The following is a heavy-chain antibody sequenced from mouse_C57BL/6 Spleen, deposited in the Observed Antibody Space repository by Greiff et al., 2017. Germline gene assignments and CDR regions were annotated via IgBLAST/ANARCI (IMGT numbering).Heavy chain of an antibody. D-gene: IGHD2-5*01. V-gene: IGHV1-55*01. CDR2: IYPGSGST. CDR1: GYTFTSYW. J-gene: IGHJ4*01. CDR3: ARYYSNYDYAMDY. Sequence: QVQLQQPGAELVKPGASVKMSCKASGYTFTSYWITWVKQRPGQGLEWIGDIYPGSGSTNYNEKFKSKATLTVDTSSSTAYMQLSSLTSEDSAVYYGARYYSNYDYAMDYWGQGTSVTVSS.